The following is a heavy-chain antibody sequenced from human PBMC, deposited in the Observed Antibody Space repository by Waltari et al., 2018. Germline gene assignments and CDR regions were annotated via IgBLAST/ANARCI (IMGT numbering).Heavy chain of an antibody. J-gene: IGHJ4*02. CDR3: AKDRGEI. V-gene: IGHV3-53*01. CDR1: GFTITGKS. Sequence: EVQLVESGGCLIKPGGSLRVSCEASGFTITGKSMGWVRQAPGKGLEVVAIIHDNGGTYYADSVKGRFTVSSDDSKNALYLQMNNLGVEDTAVYYCAKDRGEIWGQGTLVTVSS. D-gene: IGHD3-10*01. CDR2: IHDNGGT.